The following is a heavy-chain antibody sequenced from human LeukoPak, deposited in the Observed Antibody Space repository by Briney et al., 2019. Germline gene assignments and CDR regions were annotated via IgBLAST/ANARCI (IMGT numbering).Heavy chain of an antibody. CDR1: GFTVRSNY. Sequence: GGSLRLSCAASGFTVRSNYMSWVRQAPGRGLEWVSIIYSGGSTFYADSVKGRFTISRDNSKNTLYLQMNSLRAEDTAVYYCAKGLTTTYYYDSSGPDDDAFDIWGQGTMVTVSS. J-gene: IGHJ3*02. CDR2: IYSGGST. D-gene: IGHD3-22*01. CDR3: AKGLTTTYYYDSSGPDDDAFDI. V-gene: IGHV3-53*01.